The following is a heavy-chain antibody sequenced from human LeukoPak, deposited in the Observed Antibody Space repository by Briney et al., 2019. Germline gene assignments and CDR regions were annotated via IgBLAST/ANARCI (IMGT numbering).Heavy chain of an antibody. CDR1: GGSISSSSYY. CDR3: SLYCSSTSCYFVDALDI. J-gene: IGHJ3*02. D-gene: IGHD2-2*01. Sequence: SETLSLTCTVSGGSISSSSYYWGWIRQPPGKGLEWIGSIYYSGSTYYNPSLKSRVTISVDTSKNQFSLKLSSVTAADTAVYYCSLYCSSTSCYFVDALDIWGQGTMVTVSS. CDR2: IYYSGST. V-gene: IGHV4-39*01.